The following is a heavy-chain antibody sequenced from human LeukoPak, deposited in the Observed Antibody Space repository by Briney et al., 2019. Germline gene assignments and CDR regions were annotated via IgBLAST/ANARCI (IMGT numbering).Heavy chain of an antibody. J-gene: IGHJ4*02. CDR3: ARRIRTRGDFDS. CDR2: VNPNSGDP. V-gene: IGHV1-2*02. Sequence: ASVKVSGQTSGYNFIGYYIHWVRQAPGQGLEWMGWVNPNSGDPNYSPKFKGRVTMTRDTSITTAYMELTSLISDDTAIYYCARRIRTRGDFDSWGQGTLVTVSS. CDR1: GYNFIGYY. D-gene: IGHD2-2*01.